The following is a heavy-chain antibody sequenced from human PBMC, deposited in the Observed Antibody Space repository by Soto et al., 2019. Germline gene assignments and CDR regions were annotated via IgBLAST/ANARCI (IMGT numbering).Heavy chain of an antibody. D-gene: IGHD6-13*01. CDR1: GFTFSSSA. Sequence: EVQLLESGGDLIQPGGSLRLSCAASGFTFSSSAMTWVRQAPGRGLEWVSGISGSGGTTDYADSVKGRFTISRDNSKNTMYLQMKTLRADDTAVYFCVKIGSIAALYYFDYWGQGTLVTVSS. V-gene: IGHV3-23*01. CDR3: VKIGSIAALYYFDY. J-gene: IGHJ4*02. CDR2: ISGSGGTT.